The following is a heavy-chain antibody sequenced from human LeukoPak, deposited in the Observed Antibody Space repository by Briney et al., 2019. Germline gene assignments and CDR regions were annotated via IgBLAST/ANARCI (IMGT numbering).Heavy chain of an antibody. D-gene: IGHD7-27*01. Sequence: ASVKVSYKASGYTFTSYGISWVRQAPGQGLEWMGRIIPIFGTANYAQKFQGRVTITTDESTSTAYMELSSLRSEDTAVYYCARGSNWGFRDHYMDVWGKGTTVTVSS. CDR3: ARGSNWGFRDHYMDV. V-gene: IGHV1-69*05. CDR1: GYTFTSYG. J-gene: IGHJ6*03. CDR2: IIPIFGTA.